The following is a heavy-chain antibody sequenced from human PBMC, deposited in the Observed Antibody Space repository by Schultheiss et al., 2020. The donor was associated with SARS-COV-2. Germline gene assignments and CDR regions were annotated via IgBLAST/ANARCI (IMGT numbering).Heavy chain of an antibody. CDR1: GGSISSYY. CDR3: ARVLTEDAFDI. Sequence: SQTLSLTCTVSGGSISSYYWSWIRQPAGKGLEWIGRIYTIGSTNYNPSLKSRVTMSVDTSKNQFSLRLSSVTAADTAVYYCARVLTEDAFDIWGQGTMVTVSS. D-gene: IGHD7-27*01. CDR2: IYTIGST. V-gene: IGHV4-4*07. J-gene: IGHJ3*02.